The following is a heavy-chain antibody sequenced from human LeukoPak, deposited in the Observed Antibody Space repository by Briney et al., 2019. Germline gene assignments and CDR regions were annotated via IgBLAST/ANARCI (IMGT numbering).Heavy chain of an antibody. D-gene: IGHD6-19*01. Sequence: GSLRPSCAASGFTFSDYYMSWILQAPGKGLEWLSYISSDGTTIQYADSVKGRFTISRDNSKNSLYLQMNSLTVEDTAVYYCAKNRSGWYYLDYWGQGTLVTVSS. CDR1: GFTFSDYY. CDR2: ISSDGTTI. J-gene: IGHJ4*02. CDR3: AKNRSGWYYLDY. V-gene: IGHV3-11*01.